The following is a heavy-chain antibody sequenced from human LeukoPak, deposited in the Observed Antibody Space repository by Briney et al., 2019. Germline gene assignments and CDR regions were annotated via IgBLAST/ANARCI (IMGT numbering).Heavy chain of an antibody. Sequence: GGSLRLSCAASGNYWMHWVRQAPGKGLVWVSHINSDGSWTSYADSVKGRFTTSKDNAKNTVYLQMNSLRAEDTAVYYCVSFYETYRGRGTLVTVSS. V-gene: IGHV3-74*01. CDR1: GNYW. CDR2: INSDGSWT. CDR3: VSFYETY. J-gene: IGHJ4*02. D-gene: IGHD2/OR15-2a*01.